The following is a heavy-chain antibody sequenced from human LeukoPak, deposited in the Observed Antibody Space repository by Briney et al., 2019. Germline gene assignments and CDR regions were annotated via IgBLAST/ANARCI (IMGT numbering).Heavy chain of an antibody. V-gene: IGHV1-69*05. CDR1: GGTFSNYA. J-gene: IGHJ5*01. CDR2: IIPIFRTT. Sequence: SVKVSCKASGGTFSNYAFSWVRQAPGQGLEWMGGIIPIFRTTNYAEQFQGRVTITTAESTNTAYLDLSSLRSEDTAVYYCAKDDGSATMGFYSWGQGTLVSVSS. D-gene: IGHD1-26*01. CDR3: AKDDGSATMGFYS.